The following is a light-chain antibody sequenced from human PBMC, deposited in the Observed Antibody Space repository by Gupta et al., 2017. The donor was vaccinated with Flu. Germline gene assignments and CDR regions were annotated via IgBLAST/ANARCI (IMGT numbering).Light chain of an antibody. V-gene: IGKV3-20*01. CDR3: QQYINLPWT. CDR2: SAS. Sequence: ETVLTQSPGTLYLSPGEGVTLSCRASQSVTGTYLAWYQQKPGQVPRLLIFSASIRAAGIPDRFSGSGSGTDFTLTISRLEPEDFAVYYCQQYINLPWTFGQGTKVEV. CDR1: QSVTGTY. J-gene: IGKJ1*01.